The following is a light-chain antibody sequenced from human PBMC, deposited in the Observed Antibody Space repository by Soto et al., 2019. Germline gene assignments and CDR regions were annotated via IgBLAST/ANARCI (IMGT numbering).Light chain of an antibody. CDR2: DAS. J-gene: IGKJ1*01. Sequence: EIVLTQSPATLSLSPGERATLSCRASQSVSSYLAWYQQKPGQAPRLLIYDASNRATGIPARFSGSGSGTDFTLTINSLEPEDFATYYCQKYNTARWTFGQGTKVEIK. V-gene: IGKV3-11*01. CDR3: QKYNTARWT. CDR1: QSVSSY.